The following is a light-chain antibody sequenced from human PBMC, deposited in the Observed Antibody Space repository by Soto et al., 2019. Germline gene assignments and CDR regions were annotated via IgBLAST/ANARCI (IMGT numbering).Light chain of an antibody. CDR1: NIGSES. J-gene: IGLJ2*01. Sequence: SYELTQPPLVSVAPGQTARITCGGNNIGSESVHWYQKKPGQAPVLVVYDDSDRPSGIPERFSGSNSGNTATLTISRVEAGDEADYYCQVWDRSSDHRGVFGGGTKVTVL. CDR3: QVWDRSSDHRGV. V-gene: IGLV3-21*02. CDR2: DDS.